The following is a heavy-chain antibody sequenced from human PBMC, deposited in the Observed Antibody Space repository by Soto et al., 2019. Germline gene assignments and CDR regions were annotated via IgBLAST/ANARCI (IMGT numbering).Heavy chain of an antibody. CDR1: GGSIGTSAYY. V-gene: IGHV4-39*01. Sequence: LTLTCAVSGGSIGTSAYYWGWIRQAPGKGLEWIGSINHSGNTYLSPSLKDRVTMSVDTSKNSFSLKLRSATAADTGLYYCSRRAPEGFDPWGQGTLVTVSS. CDR2: INHSGNT. CDR3: SRRAPEGFDP. J-gene: IGHJ5*02.